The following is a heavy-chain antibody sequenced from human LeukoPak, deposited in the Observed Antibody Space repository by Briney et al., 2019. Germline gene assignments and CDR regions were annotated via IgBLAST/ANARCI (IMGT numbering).Heavy chain of an antibody. D-gene: IGHD6-13*01. Sequence: GGSLRLSCAASGFTFSSYGMHGVRQAPGKGLEGVAFIRYDGSNKYYADSVKGRFTISRDNSKNTLYLQMNSLRAEDTAVYYCAKDLRPSSSWYFDYWGRGTLVTVTA. CDR2: IRYDGSNK. CDR3: AKDLRPSSSWYFDY. V-gene: IGHV3-30*02. CDR1: GFTFSSYG. J-gene: IGHJ4*02.